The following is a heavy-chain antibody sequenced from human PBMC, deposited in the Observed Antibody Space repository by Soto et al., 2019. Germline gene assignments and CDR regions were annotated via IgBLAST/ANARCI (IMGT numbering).Heavy chain of an antibody. V-gene: IGHV3-23*01. Sequence: GGSLRLSCAASGFIFSRYALSWVRQAPGKGLEWVSAISGSGGSTYNADSVKGRFTISRDNSKNTLYLQMTSLRAEDTAVYYCAKDLTYYDNSDYYPVDAFDIWGQGTMVTVSS. CDR3: AKDLTYYDNSDYYPVDAFDI. J-gene: IGHJ3*02. CDR1: GFIFSRYA. CDR2: ISGSGGST. D-gene: IGHD3-22*01.